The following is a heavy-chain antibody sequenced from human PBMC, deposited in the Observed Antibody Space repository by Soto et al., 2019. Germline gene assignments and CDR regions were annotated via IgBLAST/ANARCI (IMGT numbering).Heavy chain of an antibody. CDR3: ARDPIVVVPAAISPYYYYYGMDV. V-gene: IGHV1-69*06. J-gene: IGHJ6*02. CDR2: IIPIFGTA. CDR1: GGTFSSYA. D-gene: IGHD2-2*02. Sequence: QVQLVQSGAEVKKPGSSVKVSCKASGGTFSSYAISWVRQAPGQGLEWMGGIIPIFGTANYAQKFQGRVTITADKSTSTAYMELSSLRSEDTAVYYCARDPIVVVPAAISPYYYYYGMDVWGQGTTVTVSS.